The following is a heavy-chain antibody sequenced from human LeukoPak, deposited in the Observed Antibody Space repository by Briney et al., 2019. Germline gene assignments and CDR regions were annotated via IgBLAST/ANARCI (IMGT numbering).Heavy chain of an antibody. CDR1: GGSISSGAYS. V-gene: IGHV4-30-2*01. CDR2: IYHSGST. CDR3: ARVIDSASDY. D-gene: IGHD3-22*01. J-gene: IGHJ4*02. Sequence: PSETLSLTCAVSGGSISSGAYSWSWIRQPPGKGLEWIGYIYHSGSTYYNPSLKSRVTISVDTSKNQFSLKLSSVTAADTAVYYCARVIDSASDYWGQGTLVTVSS.